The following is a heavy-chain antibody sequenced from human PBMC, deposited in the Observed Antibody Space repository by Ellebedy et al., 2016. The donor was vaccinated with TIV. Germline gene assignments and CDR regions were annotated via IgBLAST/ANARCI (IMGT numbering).Heavy chain of an antibody. CDR2: NSRTSKTI. CDR1: GFPFSSDS. J-gene: IGHJ4*02. V-gene: IGHV3-48*02. D-gene: IGHD3-16*01. Sequence: GESLKISCEASGFPFSSDSFNWVRQAPGKGLEWVSYNSRTSKTIYYAHSVKCRFTVSRDNAKNSLYLQMNSLRDEDTAVYYCAILGISVEYTNDGGFDYWGQGTLVTVSS. CDR3: AILGISVEYTNDGGFDY.